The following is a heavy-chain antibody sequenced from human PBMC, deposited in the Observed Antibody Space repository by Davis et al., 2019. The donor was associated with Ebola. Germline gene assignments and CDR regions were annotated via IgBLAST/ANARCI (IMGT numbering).Heavy chain of an antibody. J-gene: IGHJ4*02. Sequence: MPSETLSLTCTVSGASISSSYWSWIRQPPGKGLEWIGHMFYSGSTNYNPSLKSRVTISVDTSKNQFSLKLSSVTAADTAVYYCARSSSCFDYWGQGTLVTVSS. CDR3: ARSSSCFDY. CDR2: MFYSGST. V-gene: IGHV4-59*01. D-gene: IGHD6-13*01. CDR1: GASISSSY.